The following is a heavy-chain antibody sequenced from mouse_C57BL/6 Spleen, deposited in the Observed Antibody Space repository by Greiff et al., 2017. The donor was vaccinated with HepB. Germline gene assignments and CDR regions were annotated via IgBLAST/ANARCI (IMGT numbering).Heavy chain of an antibody. CDR1: GYTFTSYW. J-gene: IGHJ4*01. CDR2: IDPSDSYT. Sequence: QVQLQQSGAELVMPGASVKLSCKASGYTFTSYWMHWVKQRPGQGLEWIGEIDPSDSYTNYNQKFKGKSTLTVDKSSSTAYMQLSSLTSEDSAVYYCARIDYDPYYYAMDYWGQGTSVTVSS. V-gene: IGHV1-69*01. CDR3: ARIDYDPYYYAMDY. D-gene: IGHD2-4*01.